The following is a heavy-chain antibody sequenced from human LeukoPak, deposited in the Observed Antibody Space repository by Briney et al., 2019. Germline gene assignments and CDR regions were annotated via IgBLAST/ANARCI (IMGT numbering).Heavy chain of an antibody. CDR3: ARGLITIFGVVIIGAFDI. D-gene: IGHD3-3*01. CDR1: GGSISSGSYY. J-gene: IGHJ3*02. Sequence: PSETLSLTCTVSGGSISSGSYYWSWIRQPAGKGLEWIGRIYTSGSTNYNPSLKSRVTISVDTSKNQFSLKLSSVTAADTAVYYCARGLITIFGVVIIGAFDIWGQGTMVTVSS. V-gene: IGHV4-61*02. CDR2: IYTSGST.